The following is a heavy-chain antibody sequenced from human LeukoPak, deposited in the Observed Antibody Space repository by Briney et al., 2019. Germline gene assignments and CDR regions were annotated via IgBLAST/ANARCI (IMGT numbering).Heavy chain of an antibody. CDR2: ISASGGST. CDR3: ARGYYSAFDI. Sequence: GGSLRLSCAASGFTFSSYAMSWVRQAPGKGREWVSAISASGGSTYYADSVKGRFTISRDNSKNTLYLQMNSLRAEDTAVYYCARGYYSAFDIWGQGTMVTVSS. CDR1: GFTFSSYA. D-gene: IGHD3-22*01. V-gene: IGHV3-23*01. J-gene: IGHJ3*02.